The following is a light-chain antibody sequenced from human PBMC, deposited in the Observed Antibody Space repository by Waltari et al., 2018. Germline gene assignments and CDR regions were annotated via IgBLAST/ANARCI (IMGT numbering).Light chain of an antibody. CDR3: QQYYDYPINFGRATRLT. CDR2: DAS. J-gene: IGKJ4*02. Sequence: DIQMTQSPSTVSASLGDRVTITCRASQNLNTFLSWYQQKPGAVPNLLIYDASTLERGVPSRFSGSGSGTHFTLTISGLQPDDFATYYCQQYYDYPINFGRATRLT. V-gene: IGKV1-5*01. CDR1: QNLNTF.